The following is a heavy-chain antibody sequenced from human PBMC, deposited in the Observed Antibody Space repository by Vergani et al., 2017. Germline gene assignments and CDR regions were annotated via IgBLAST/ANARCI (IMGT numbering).Heavy chain of an antibody. CDR3: ARERMSIAARAVDKYFDL. CDR1: GGTFSSYA. V-gene: IGHV1-69*04. J-gene: IGHJ2*01. CDR2: ILPILGIA. Sequence: QVQLVQSGAEVKKPGSSVKVSCKASGGTFSSYAISWVRQAPGQGLEWMGRILPILGIANYAQKFQGRVTSTADKSTSTAYMELSSLRSEDTAVYYCARERMSIAARAVDKYFDLWGRGTLVTVSS. D-gene: IGHD6-6*01.